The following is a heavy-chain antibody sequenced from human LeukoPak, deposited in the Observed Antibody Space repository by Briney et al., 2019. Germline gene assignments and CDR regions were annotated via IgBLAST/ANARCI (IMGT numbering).Heavy chain of an antibody. CDR1: GFTFSDYW. V-gene: IGHV3-74*01. CDR2: INGDGTNT. Sequence: GGSLRLSCAASGFTFSDYWMHWVRQAPGKGLVWVSRINGDGTNTFYADSVKGRFAIFRDNAKNTVYLQMNSLRAEDRAVYYCARGKRNYSGMDVWGQGTTVTVSS. CDR3: ARGKRNYSGMDV. J-gene: IGHJ6*02.